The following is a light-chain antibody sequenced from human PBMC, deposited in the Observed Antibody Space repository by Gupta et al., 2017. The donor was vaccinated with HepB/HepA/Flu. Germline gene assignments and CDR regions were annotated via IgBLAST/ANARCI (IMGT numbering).Light chain of an antibody. V-gene: IGLV2-8*01. CDR3: CSCAGGNRV. CDR1: SIDVGGYNH. J-gene: IGLJ2*01. Sequence: QSALTQPPSSSGSPGQSVTISCTGTSIDVGGYNHVSWYQQHPGNHPNLMIYEVNRRPSGVPDRFSASKSGNTAPLTVSGLQAEDEADYYCCSCAGGNRVFGGGTKLTVL. CDR2: EVN.